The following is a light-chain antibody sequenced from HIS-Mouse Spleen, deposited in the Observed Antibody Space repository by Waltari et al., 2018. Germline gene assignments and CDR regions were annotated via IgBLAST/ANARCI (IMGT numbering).Light chain of an antibody. CDR3: QAWDSSTGV. J-gene: IGLJ1*01. CDR1: KLGEKY. Sequence: SYELTQPPSVSVSPGQTASITCSGEKLGEKYACWYQQKPGQSPVLVIYQDSKRPSGIPERFSGSNSGNTATLTISGTQAMDEADYYCQAWDSSTGVFGTGTKVTVL. CDR2: QDS. V-gene: IGLV3-1*01.